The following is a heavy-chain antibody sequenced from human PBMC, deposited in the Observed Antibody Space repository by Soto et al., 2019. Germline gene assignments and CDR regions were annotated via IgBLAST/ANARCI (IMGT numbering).Heavy chain of an antibody. Sequence: PGGSLRLSCAASGFTFSSYGMHWVRQAPGKGLEWVAVIWYDGSNKYYADSVKGRFTISRDNSKSTLYLQMNSLRAEDTAVYYCARDLRGYYFDYWGQGTLVTVSS. CDR2: IWYDGSNK. CDR3: ARDLRGYYFDY. J-gene: IGHJ4*02. CDR1: GFTFSSYG. V-gene: IGHV3-33*01. D-gene: IGHD3-9*01.